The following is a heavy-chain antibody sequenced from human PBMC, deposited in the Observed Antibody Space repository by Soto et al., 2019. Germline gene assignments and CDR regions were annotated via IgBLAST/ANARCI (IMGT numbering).Heavy chain of an antibody. V-gene: IGHV1-69*13. CDR1: GGTFSSYA. J-gene: IGHJ3*02. CDR3: ARGTVTIFGVATAHDAFDI. CDR2: IIPIFGTA. D-gene: IGHD3-3*01. Sequence: SVKVSCKASGGTFSSYAISWVRQAPGQGLEWMGGIIPIFGTANYAQKFQGRVTITADESTSTAYMELSSLRSEDTAVYYCARGTVTIFGVATAHDAFDIWGQGTMVTVAS.